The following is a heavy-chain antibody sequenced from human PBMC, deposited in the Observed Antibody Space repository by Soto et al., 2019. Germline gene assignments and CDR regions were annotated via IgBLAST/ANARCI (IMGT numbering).Heavy chain of an antibody. J-gene: IGHJ6*02. Sequence: PSETLSLTCTVSGGSISSGGYYWSWIRQHPGKGLEWIGYIYYSGSTYYNPSLKSRVTISVDTSKNQFSLKLSSVTAADTAVCYCARDVGLSSSAPVDVWGQGTTVTVSS. CDR1: GGSISSGGYY. CDR3: ARDVGLSSSAPVDV. V-gene: IGHV4-31*03. CDR2: IYYSGST. D-gene: IGHD6-6*01.